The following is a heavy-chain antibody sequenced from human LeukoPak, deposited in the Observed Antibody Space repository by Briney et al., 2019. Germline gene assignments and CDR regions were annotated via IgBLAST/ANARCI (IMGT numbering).Heavy chain of an antibody. CDR2: IYYSGST. D-gene: IGHD3-22*01. V-gene: IGHV4-59*01. CDR3: ARRTHYYDSSGYYFDAFDI. CDR1: GGSISSYY. Sequence: SETLSLTCTVSGGSISSYYWSWIRQPPGKGLEWIGYIYYSGSTNYNPSLKSRVTISVDTSKNQFSLKLSSVTAADTAVYYCARRTHYYDSSGYYFDAFDIWGQGTMVTVSS. J-gene: IGHJ3*02.